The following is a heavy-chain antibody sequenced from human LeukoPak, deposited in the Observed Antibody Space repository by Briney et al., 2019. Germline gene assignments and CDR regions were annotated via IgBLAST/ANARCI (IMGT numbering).Heavy chain of an antibody. CDR1: GFTFSSYA. Sequence: PGGSLRLSCAASGFTFSSYAMHWVRQAPGKGLEWVAVISYDGSNKYYADSVKGRFTISRDNSKNTLYLQMNSLRAEDTAVYYCQCGTLAYCGGDCYSDELPSGGAFDIWGQGTMVTVSS. D-gene: IGHD2-21*02. CDR2: ISYDGSNK. J-gene: IGHJ3*02. V-gene: IGHV3-30-3*01. CDR3: QCGTLAYCGGDCYSDELPSGGAFDI.